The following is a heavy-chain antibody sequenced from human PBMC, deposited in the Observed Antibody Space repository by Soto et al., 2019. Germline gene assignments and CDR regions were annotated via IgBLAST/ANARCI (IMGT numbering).Heavy chain of an antibody. V-gene: IGHV3-33*01. CDR1: GFTFSSYG. J-gene: IGHJ4*02. Sequence: GGSLRLSCAASGFTFSSYGMHWVRQAPGKGLEWVAVIWYDGSNKYYADSVKGRFTISRDNSKNTLYLQINSLRAEDTAVYYCARVRRYSSSWYYFDYWGQGTLVTVSS. CDR3: ARVRRYSSSWYYFDY. D-gene: IGHD6-13*01. CDR2: IWYDGSNK.